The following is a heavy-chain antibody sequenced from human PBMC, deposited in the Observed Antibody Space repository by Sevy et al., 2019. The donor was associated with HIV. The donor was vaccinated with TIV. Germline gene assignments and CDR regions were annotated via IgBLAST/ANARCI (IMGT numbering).Heavy chain of an antibody. Sequence: GGSLRLSCAASGFSFSDYYMSWVRLSPGKGLEWVSYISFNGSHVYYIEAVKGRFTISRDNGRNLLYLQMNNLRVDDTSVYFCAREGPVGGMDVWGKGTTVTVSS. D-gene: IGHD2-2*01. CDR3: AREGPVGGMDV. J-gene: IGHJ6*04. CDR1: GFSFSDYY. V-gene: IGHV3-11*04. CDR2: ISFNGSHV.